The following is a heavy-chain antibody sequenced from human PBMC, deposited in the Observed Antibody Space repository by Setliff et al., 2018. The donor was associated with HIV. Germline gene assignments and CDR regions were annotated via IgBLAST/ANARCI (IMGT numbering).Heavy chain of an antibody. D-gene: IGHD3-10*01. Sequence: GGSLRLSCAVSGFTFSSYTMNWVRQAPGKGLEWISSITRSGDYMYYADSVKGRFTISRDNSKNTLYLRMDSLRAEDTAIYYCAKDSRRGDAYNVGVFDFWGQGTMVTVSS. J-gene: IGHJ3*01. CDR2: ITRSGDYM. CDR1: GFTFSSYT. V-gene: IGHV3-21*04. CDR3: AKDSRRGDAYNVGVFDF.